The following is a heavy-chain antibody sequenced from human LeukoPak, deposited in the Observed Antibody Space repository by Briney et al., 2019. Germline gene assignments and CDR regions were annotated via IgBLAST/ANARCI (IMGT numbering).Heavy chain of an antibody. Sequence: GGSLRLSCAASGFSFSTYWMHWVRQAPGKGLVWVSRISSDGSSTTYADSVQGRFTISRDNAKNTLYLQMNSLRAEDTAVYYCVRDLGGRSGHWGQGTLVTVSS. J-gene: IGHJ4*02. CDR3: VRDLGGRSGH. D-gene: IGHD1-26*01. CDR1: GFSFSTYW. V-gene: IGHV3-74*01. CDR2: ISSDGSST.